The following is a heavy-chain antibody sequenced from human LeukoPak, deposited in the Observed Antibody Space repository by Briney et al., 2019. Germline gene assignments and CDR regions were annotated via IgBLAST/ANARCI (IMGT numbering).Heavy chain of an antibody. J-gene: IGHJ4*02. CDR2: ISSSSIYI. CDR1: GFTFSTYT. Sequence: GGSLRLSCAASGFTFSTYTMNWVRQAPGKGLEWVSSISSSSIYIYYTDSAKGRFTISRDNARNSVYLQMNNLRAEDTAVYYCARVNGDYERGGAPDYWGQGTLVTVSS. D-gene: IGHD4-17*01. V-gene: IGHV3-21*01. CDR3: ARVNGDYERGGAPDY.